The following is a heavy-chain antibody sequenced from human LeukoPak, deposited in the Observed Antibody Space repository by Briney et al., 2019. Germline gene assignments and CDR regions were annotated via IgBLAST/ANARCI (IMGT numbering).Heavy chain of an antibody. CDR2: ISYDGSNK. Sequence: PGGSLRLSCAASGFTFSSYGMHWVRQAPGKGLEWVAVISYDGSNKYYADSVKGRFTISRDNSKNTLYLQMNSLRAEDTAVYYCAKGNDWTISRHFDYWGQGTLVTVSS. V-gene: IGHV3-30*18. CDR1: GFTFSSYG. J-gene: IGHJ4*02. CDR3: AKGNDWTISRHFDY. D-gene: IGHD3-9*01.